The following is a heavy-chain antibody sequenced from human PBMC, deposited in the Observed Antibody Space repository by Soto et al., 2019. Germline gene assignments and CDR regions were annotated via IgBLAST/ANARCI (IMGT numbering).Heavy chain of an antibody. CDR1: GFSVSSNY. Sequence: GGSLRLSCAASGFSVSSNYMSWVRQAPGKGLEWVSVTYSGGTTYYADSVKGRFTVSRDNSKNTLYLQMSSLRAEDTAVYYCAREPGSSGGDYWGQGTLVTVSS. CDR2: TYSGGTT. D-gene: IGHD6-6*01. CDR3: AREPGSSGGDY. J-gene: IGHJ4*02. V-gene: IGHV3-53*01.